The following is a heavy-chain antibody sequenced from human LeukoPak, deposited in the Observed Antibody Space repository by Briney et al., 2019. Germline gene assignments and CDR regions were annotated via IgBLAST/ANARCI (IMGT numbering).Heavy chain of an antibody. J-gene: IGHJ3*02. CDR2: IYYTGST. Sequence: SQTLSLTCTVSGGSISSSAHYWSWIRQLPGMGLECIGYIYYTGSTNYNPSLKSRVTISLDTSKNQFSLKLSSVTAADTAVYYCARDADNWNYVYAFDIWGQGTMVTVSS. D-gene: IGHD1-7*01. CDR1: GGSISSSAHY. CDR3: ARDADNWNYVYAFDI. V-gene: IGHV4-31*03.